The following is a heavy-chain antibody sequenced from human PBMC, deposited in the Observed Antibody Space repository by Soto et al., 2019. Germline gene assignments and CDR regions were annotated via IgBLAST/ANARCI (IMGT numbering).Heavy chain of an antibody. Sequence: LRLSCAASGFTVNSHVMSWVRQAPGKGLEWVSSISGSGDGTYYGDSVKGRFTISRDSSSSTVYLEMKNLRGEDTAVYFCTRSRGFGGMDVWGQGTTVTVSS. V-gene: IGHV3-23*01. CDR1: GFTVNSHV. CDR3: TRSRGFGGMDV. CDR2: ISGSGDGT. J-gene: IGHJ6*02. D-gene: IGHD3-22*01.